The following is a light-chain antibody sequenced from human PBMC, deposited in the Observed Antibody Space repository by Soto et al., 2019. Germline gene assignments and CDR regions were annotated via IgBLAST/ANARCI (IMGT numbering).Light chain of an antibody. Sequence: VMTQAPATLSVSPGERVTLSCRASQTINNNVAWYQLKDGQVPRLLIYGASTRAADVPARFSGGGSGTEFTLTISSLQSEDFAEYHCQQYGSPPIPFGQGTRLEIK. CDR3: QQYGSPPIP. V-gene: IGKV3-15*01. CDR1: QTINNN. CDR2: GAS. J-gene: IGKJ5*01.